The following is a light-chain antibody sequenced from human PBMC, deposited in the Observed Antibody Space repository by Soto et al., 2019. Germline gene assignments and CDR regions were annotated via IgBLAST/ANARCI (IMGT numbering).Light chain of an antibody. CDR3: CSYAGSGTYV. Sequence: QSVLTQPASVSGSPGQSITISCTGTSSDIGIYNLVPWYQQHPGKAPKLMIYEGTKGPSGVSNRFSGSKSGNTASLTISGLQAEDEADYYCCSYAGSGTYVFGGGTKVTVL. CDR2: EGT. V-gene: IGLV2-23*01. CDR1: SSDIGIYNL. J-gene: IGLJ1*01.